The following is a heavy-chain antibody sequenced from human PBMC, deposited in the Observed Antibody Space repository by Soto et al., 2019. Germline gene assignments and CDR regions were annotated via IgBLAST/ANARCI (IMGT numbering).Heavy chain of an antibody. CDR2: ISAYNGNT. V-gene: IGHV1-18*01. CDR1: GYTFSSYG. J-gene: IGHJ4*02. D-gene: IGHD3-10*01. CDR3: ARTMVRGVIGYFDY. Sequence: GASVKVSCKASGYTFSSYGINWVRQAPGQGLEWMGWISAYNGNTNYAQKLQGRVTMTTDTSTSTAYMELRSLRSDDTAVYYCARTMVRGVIGYFDYWGQGTLVTVSS.